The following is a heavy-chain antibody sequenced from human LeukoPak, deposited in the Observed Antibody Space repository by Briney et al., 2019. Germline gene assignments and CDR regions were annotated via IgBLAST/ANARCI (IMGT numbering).Heavy chain of an antibody. CDR2: ISTYHDIA. D-gene: IGHD3-3*01. V-gene: IGHV1-18*01. Sequence: ASVKGSCKASGYTFTNIGISWVRQAPGQGLEWMGWISTYHDIADYAQKFHGRVTMTKVTSTATVYMELRSLTSDDTAVYFCARSLHSYDIRGGHCYGYWGQGTLVTVSS. CDR3: ARSLHSYDIRGGHCYGY. J-gene: IGHJ4*02. CDR1: GYTFTNIG.